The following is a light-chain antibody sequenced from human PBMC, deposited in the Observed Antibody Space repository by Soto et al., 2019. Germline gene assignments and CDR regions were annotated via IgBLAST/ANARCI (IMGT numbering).Light chain of an antibody. J-gene: IGKJ1*01. CDR2: GAS. CDR1: QSVSSN. V-gene: IGKV3-15*01. Sequence: EIVMTQSPATLSVSPGERATLSCRASQSVSSNLAWYQQKPGQAPRLLIYGASTRATGIPARFSGSGSGTEFTLTISSLEPEDFAVYYCQQRSNWPTWTFGQGTKVDIK. CDR3: QQRSNWPTWT.